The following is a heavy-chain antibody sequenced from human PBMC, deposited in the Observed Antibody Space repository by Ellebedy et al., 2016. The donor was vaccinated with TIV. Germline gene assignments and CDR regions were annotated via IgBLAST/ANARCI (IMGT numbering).Heavy chain of an antibody. D-gene: IGHD3-10*01. CDR2: INHSGST. CDR1: GGSFSGYY. V-gene: IGHV4-34*01. Sequence: GSLRLSXAVYGGSFSGYYWSWIRQPPGKGLEWIGEINHSGSTNYNPSLKSRVTISVGTSKNQFSLKLSSVTAADTAVYYCAREVDYYGSGSFFWGQGTLVTVSS. J-gene: IGHJ4*02. CDR3: AREVDYYGSGSFF.